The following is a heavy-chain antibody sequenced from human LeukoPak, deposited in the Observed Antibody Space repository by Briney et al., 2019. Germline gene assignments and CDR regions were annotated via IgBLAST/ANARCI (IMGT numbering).Heavy chain of an antibody. CDR1: GFTFSSYA. CDR3: AKDFASSSWYGVYYYGMDV. CDR2: IWYDGSNK. V-gene: IGHV3-33*06. Sequence: GGSLRLSCAASGFTFSSYAMHWVRQAPGKGLEWVAVIWYDGSNKYYADSVKGRFTISRDNSENTLYLQMNSLRAEDTAVYYCAKDFASSSWYGVYYYGMDVWGQGTTVTVSS. D-gene: IGHD6-13*01. J-gene: IGHJ6*02.